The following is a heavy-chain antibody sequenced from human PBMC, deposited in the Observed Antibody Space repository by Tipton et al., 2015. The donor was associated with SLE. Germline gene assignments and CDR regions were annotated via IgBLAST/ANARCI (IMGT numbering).Heavy chain of an antibody. D-gene: IGHD6-19*01. CDR1: GGSISSHY. CDR3: ARGIAVAGTDY. CDR2: INHSGST. Sequence: TLSLTCTVSGGSISSHYWSWIRQPPGKGLEWIGEINHSGSTNYNPSLKSRVTISVDTSKNQFSLKLSSVTAADTAVYYCARGIAVAGTDYWGQGTLVTVSS. V-gene: IGHV4-34*01. J-gene: IGHJ4*02.